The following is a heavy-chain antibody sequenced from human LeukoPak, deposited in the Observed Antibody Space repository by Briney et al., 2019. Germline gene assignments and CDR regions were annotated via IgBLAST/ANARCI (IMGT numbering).Heavy chain of an antibody. CDR3: ARHALIYYSSSWYRNWFDP. Sequence: ASVTVSCKASGYTFTSYGISWVRQAPGQGLEWMGWISAYNGNTNYAQKLQGRVTMTTDTSTSTAYMELRSLRSDDTAVYYCARHALIYYSSSWYRNWFDPWGQGTLVTVSA. CDR2: ISAYNGNT. J-gene: IGHJ5*02. V-gene: IGHV1-18*01. D-gene: IGHD6-13*01. CDR1: GYTFTSYG.